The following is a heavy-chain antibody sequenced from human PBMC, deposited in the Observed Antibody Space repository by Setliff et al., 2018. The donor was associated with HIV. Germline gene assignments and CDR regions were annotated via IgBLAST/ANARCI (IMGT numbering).Heavy chain of an antibody. V-gene: IGHV4-39*07. J-gene: IGHJ5*02. D-gene: IGHD4-4*01. CDR2: VSYSGST. Sequence: SETLSLTCTVSGGSISSYYWSWIRQPPGRGLEWIGSVSYSGSTYYNPSLKSRVTISVDTSKNQFSLKLSSVTAADTAVYYCASEHDYSNYRRLDPWGQGTLVTVSS. CDR3: ASEHDYSNYRRLDP. CDR1: GGSISSYY.